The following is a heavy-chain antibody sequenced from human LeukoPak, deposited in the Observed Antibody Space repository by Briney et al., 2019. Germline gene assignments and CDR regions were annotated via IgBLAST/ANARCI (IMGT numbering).Heavy chain of an antibody. V-gene: IGHV4-61*02. CDR3: ARESGSVTSEVDFDY. D-gene: IGHD4-17*01. J-gene: IGHJ4*02. Sequence: SETLSLTCTVSGGSISSGSYYWSWIRQPAGQGLEYIGRMYTSGSTNYNPSLKSRVTISVDTSKNQFSLKLSSVTAADTAVYYCARESGSVTSEVDFDYWGQGTLVTVSS. CDR1: GGSISSGSYY. CDR2: MYTSGST.